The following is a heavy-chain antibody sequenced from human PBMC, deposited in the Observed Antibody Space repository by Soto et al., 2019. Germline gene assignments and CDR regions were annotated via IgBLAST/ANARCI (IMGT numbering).Heavy chain of an antibody. CDR1: GGSISSGGYY. Sequence: SETLSLTCTVSGGSISSGGYYWSWIRQHPGKGLEWIGYIYYSGSTYYNPSLKSRVTISVDTPKNQFSLKLSSVTAADTAVYYCARGLGRKNVLRFLEWLLPDYYYYGMDVWGQGTTVTVSS. CDR2: IYYSGST. J-gene: IGHJ6*02. D-gene: IGHD3-3*01. V-gene: IGHV4-31*03. CDR3: ARGLGRKNVLRFLEWLLPDYYYYGMDV.